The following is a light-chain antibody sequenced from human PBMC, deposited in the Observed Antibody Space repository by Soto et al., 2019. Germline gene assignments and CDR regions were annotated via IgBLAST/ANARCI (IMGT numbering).Light chain of an antibody. CDR1: NIGSKS. J-gene: IGLJ2*01. CDR2: YDS. Sequence: SYELTQLPSVSVAPGKTARITCGGNNIGSKSVHWYQQKPGQAPVLVIYYDSDRPSGIPERFSGSNSGNTATLTISRVEAGDEADYYCQVWDSSSAYVVFGGGTKVTVL. V-gene: IGLV3-21*04. CDR3: QVWDSSSAYVV.